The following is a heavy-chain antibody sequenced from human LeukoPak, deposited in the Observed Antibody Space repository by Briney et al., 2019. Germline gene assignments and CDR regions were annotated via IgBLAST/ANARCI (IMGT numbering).Heavy chain of an antibody. CDR2: ISTDGKST. D-gene: IGHD2-2*01. CDR3: VRDYQFIQEV. CDR1: GVTFSNSW. Sequence: GGSLRLSCVASGVTFSNSWMLWVRQAPGKGLMWVSLISTDGKSTRYAESVKGRFTTSRDNAKNALYLQMDILRVEDTALYFCVRDYQFIQEVWGQGTTVTVSS. V-gene: IGHV3-74*01. J-gene: IGHJ6*02.